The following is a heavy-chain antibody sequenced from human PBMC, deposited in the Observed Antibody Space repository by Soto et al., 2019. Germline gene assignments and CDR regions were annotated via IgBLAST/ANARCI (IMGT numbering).Heavy chain of an antibody. J-gene: IGHJ3*02. CDR1: GFTFSSYA. Sequence: EVQLLESGGGLVQPGGSLRLSCAASGFTFSSYAMSWVRQAPGKGLEWVSAISGSGGSTYYADSVKGRFTISRDNSKNTLYLQMNSLRAEDTAVYYCAKGLVVPAAISRPNAFDIWGQGTMVTVSS. V-gene: IGHV3-23*01. D-gene: IGHD2-2*02. CDR2: ISGSGGST. CDR3: AKGLVVPAAISRPNAFDI.